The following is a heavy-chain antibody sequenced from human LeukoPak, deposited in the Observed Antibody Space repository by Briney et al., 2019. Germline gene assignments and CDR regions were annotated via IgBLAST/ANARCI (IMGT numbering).Heavy chain of an antibody. J-gene: IGHJ4*02. V-gene: IGHV3-23*01. CDR3: ARDKYLDSSGFNY. CDR2: ISGSGGST. D-gene: IGHD6-19*01. Sequence: GGSLRLSCAASGFTFSNYAMTWVRQAPGKGLEWVSGISGSGGSTYYADSVKGRFTISRDNSKNTLYLQMNSLRAEDTAVYYCARDKYLDSSGFNYWGQGTLVTVSS. CDR1: GFTFSNYA.